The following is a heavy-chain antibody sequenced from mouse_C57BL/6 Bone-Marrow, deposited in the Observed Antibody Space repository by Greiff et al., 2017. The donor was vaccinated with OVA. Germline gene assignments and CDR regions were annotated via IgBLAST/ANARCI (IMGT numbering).Heavy chain of an antibody. CDR3: ARERYECGGFAY. D-gene: IGHD2-3*01. CDR2: IYPGSGNT. CDR1: GYTFTDYY. Sequence: VQLQESGAELVRPGASVKLSCKASGYTFTDYYINWVQQRPGQGLEWIARIYPGSGNTYYNEKFKGKATLTAEKASSTAYMQLSRLTSEDSAVNFWARERYECGGFAYWGQGTLVTVSA. J-gene: IGHJ3*01. V-gene: IGHV1-76*01.